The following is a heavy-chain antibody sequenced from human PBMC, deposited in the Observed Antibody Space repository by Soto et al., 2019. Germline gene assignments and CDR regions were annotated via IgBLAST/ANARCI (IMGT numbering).Heavy chain of an antibody. V-gene: IGHV3-23*01. CDR3: VKAPTASPHTPFDY. Sequence: PGGSLRLSCTASGFTFSSYAMNWVRQAPGKGLEWVSVISGSGGNTYYADSVKGRFTISRDNSKNTLYLQMNSLRAEDTAVYYCVKAPTASPHTPFDYWGQGTLVTVSS. D-gene: IGHD2-21*02. CDR1: GFTFSSYA. J-gene: IGHJ4*02. CDR2: ISGSGGNT.